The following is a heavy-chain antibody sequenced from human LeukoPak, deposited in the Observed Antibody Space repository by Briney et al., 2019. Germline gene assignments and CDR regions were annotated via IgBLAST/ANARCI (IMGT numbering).Heavy chain of an antibody. CDR1: GFTFSSYG. CDR3: ARDSDIVATIGVLDY. V-gene: IGHV3-30*03. Sequence: GGSLRLSCAASGFTFSSYGMHWVRQAPGKGLEWVAVISYDGSNKYYADSVKGRFTISRDNSKNTLYLQMNSLRAEDTAVYYCARDSDIVATIGVLDYWGQGTLVTVSS. CDR2: ISYDGSNK. J-gene: IGHJ4*02. D-gene: IGHD5-12*01.